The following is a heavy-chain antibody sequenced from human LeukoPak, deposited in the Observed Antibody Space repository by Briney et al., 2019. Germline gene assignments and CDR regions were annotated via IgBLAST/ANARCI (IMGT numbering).Heavy chain of an antibody. J-gene: IGHJ4*02. Sequence: PSETLSLTCAVYGGSFSGYYWSWIRQPPGKGLEWIGEINHSGSTNYNPSLKSRVAISVDTSKNQFSLKLSSVTAADTAVYYCAREVPIMITFGGVIRTGGIFSVWGQGTLVTVSS. CDR1: GGSFSGYY. D-gene: IGHD3-16*02. CDR2: INHSGST. CDR3: AREVPIMITFGGVIRTGGIFSV. V-gene: IGHV4-34*01.